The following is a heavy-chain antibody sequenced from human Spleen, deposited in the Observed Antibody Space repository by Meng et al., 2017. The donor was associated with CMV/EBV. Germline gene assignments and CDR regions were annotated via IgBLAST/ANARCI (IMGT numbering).Heavy chain of an antibody. CDR1: NGSITNNGYY. Sequence: SETLSLTCSVSNGSITNNGYYWGWIRQPPGKGLEWIGSIYSSGNTYYSPSLRSRVTISAYRSKNQFSLRLSSVTAADTAMYYCASHDFWRGYYFDYWGQGMLVTVSS. D-gene: IGHD3-3*01. J-gene: IGHJ4*02. V-gene: IGHV4-39*07. CDR2: IYSSGNT. CDR3: ASHDFWRGYYFDY.